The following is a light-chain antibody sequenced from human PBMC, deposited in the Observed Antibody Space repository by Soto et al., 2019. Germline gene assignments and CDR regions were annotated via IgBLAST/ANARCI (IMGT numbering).Light chain of an antibody. CDR3: QQYNNWTPLT. CDR2: GAS. V-gene: IGKV3-15*01. J-gene: IGKJ4*01. CDR1: QSVSSN. Sequence: EIVMTQSPATLSVTPGERATLSCRASQSVSSNLAWYQQKPGQAPRLLIYGASTRATGIPVRFSGSGSGTEFTLTISSLQSEDFAVYYCQQYNNWTPLTFGGGTKVEIK.